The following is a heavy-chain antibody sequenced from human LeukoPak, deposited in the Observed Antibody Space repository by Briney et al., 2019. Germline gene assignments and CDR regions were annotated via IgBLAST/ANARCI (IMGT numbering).Heavy chain of an antibody. J-gene: IGHJ4*02. CDR3: ARELREYYFDY. D-gene: IGHD3-16*01. V-gene: IGHV1-69*01. Sequence: GASVKVSCKASGGTFSSYAISWVRQAPGQGLEWIGGIIHIFGTANYAQKFQGRVTITADESTSTAYMELSSLRSEDTAVYYCARELREYYFDYWGQGTLVTVSS. CDR1: GGTFSSYA. CDR2: IIHIFGTA.